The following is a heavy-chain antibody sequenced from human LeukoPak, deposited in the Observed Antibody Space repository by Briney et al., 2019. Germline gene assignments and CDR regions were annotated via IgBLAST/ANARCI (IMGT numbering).Heavy chain of an antibody. D-gene: IGHD6-19*01. V-gene: IGHV3-13*01. Sequence: PGGSLRLSCAASGFSFSSYDMHWVRQITGKGLEWVSVIGTAWDSLYAGSARGRFTISRENAKNSLYLQMNSLSAGDTAVYYCARSVAGSSWFDPWGQGTLVTVSS. CDR3: ARSVAGSSWFDP. CDR2: IGTAWDS. CDR1: GFSFSSYD. J-gene: IGHJ5*02.